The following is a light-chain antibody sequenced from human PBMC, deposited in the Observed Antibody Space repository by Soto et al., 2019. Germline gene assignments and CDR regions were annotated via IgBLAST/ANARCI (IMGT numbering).Light chain of an antibody. CDR2: AAS. CDR3: QQCRSSPWT. V-gene: IGKV3-20*01. CDR1: QSVSSYY. Sequence: EIVLTQSPGTLSLSPGERATLSCRASQSVSSYYLAWYQQKPGQAPRLLIYAASSRATGIPDRFSGGGSGTDFTLTISRLEPEDFAVYYCQQCRSSPWTFGQGTKVEIK. J-gene: IGKJ1*01.